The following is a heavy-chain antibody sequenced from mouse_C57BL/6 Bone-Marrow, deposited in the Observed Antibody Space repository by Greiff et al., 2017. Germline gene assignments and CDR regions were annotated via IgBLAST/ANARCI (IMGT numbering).Heavy chain of an antibody. V-gene: IGHV5-6*01. Sequence: EVKLMESGGDLVKPGGSLKLPCAASGFTFSSYGMSWVRQTPDTRLEWVATISSGGSYTYYPDSVKGRFTISRDNAKNTLYLQMSSLKSEDTAMYYCARQGGYGPPWLAYWGQGTLVTVSA. CDR1: GFTFSSYG. CDR2: ISSGGSYT. D-gene: IGHD2-2*01. CDR3: ARQGGYGPPWLAY. J-gene: IGHJ3*01.